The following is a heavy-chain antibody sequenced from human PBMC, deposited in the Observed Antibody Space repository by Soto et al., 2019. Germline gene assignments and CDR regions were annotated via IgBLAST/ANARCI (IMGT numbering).Heavy chain of an antibody. CDR3: ARDRDYGDYYYYMDV. Sequence: LSLTCTVSGGSISSYYWSWIRQPPGKGLEWIGYIYYSGSTNYNPSLKSRVTISVDTSKNQFSLKLSSVTAADTAVYYCARDRDYGDYYYYMDVWGKGTTVTVSS. J-gene: IGHJ6*03. CDR2: IYYSGST. V-gene: IGHV4-59*01. D-gene: IGHD4-17*01. CDR1: GGSISSYY.